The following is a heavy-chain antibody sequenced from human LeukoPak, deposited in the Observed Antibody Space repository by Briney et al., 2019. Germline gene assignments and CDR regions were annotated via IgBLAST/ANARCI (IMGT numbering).Heavy chain of an antibody. CDR1: VYTFTIYD. V-gene: IGHV1-8*01. D-gene: IGHD6-6*01. J-gene: IGHJ4*02. CDR3: ARGIKYSSRRNYFDY. CDR2: MNPNSGNT. Sequence: ASVKVSCKASVYTFTIYDINWVRQATGQGLEWMGWMNPNSGNTGYAQKFQGRVTMTRNTSISTAYMELSSLRSEDTAVYYCARGIKYSSRRNYFDYWGQGTLVTVSS.